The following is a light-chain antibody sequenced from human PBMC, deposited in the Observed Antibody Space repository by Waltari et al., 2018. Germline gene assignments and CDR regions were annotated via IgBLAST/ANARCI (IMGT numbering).Light chain of an antibody. CDR2: WAS. CDR3: QQYYTTPRT. V-gene: IGKV4-1*01. CDR1: QSVLYSSNNNNY. Sequence: DFVMTQSPDSLAVSLGERAPIHCKSSQSVLYSSNNNNYLAWYRQKPGQPPKLLFYWASTRASGVPDRFSGSGSGTDFTLTISSLQAEDVAVYYCQQYYTTPRTFGQGTTVEIK. J-gene: IGKJ1*01.